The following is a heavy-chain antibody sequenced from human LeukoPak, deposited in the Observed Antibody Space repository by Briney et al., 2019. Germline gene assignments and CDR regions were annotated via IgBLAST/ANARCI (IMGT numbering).Heavy chain of an antibody. CDR3: AKDRSIVALF. CDR2: ISGSGGST. V-gene: IGHV3-23*01. CDR1: GFTVSSNY. J-gene: IGHJ4*02. D-gene: IGHD3-22*01. Sequence: TGGSLRLSCAASGFTVSSNYMSWVRQAPGKGLEWVSAISGSGGSTYYADSVKGRFTISRDNSKNTLYLQMNSLRAEDTAVYYCAKDRSIVALFWGQGTLVTVSS.